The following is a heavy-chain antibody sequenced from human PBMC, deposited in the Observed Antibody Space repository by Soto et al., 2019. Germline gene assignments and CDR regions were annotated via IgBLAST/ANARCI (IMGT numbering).Heavy chain of an antibody. J-gene: IGHJ5*02. V-gene: IGHV1-69*01. CDR3: AREVKPKKVPAANWFDP. CDR1: GGTFSSYA. Sequence: QVQLVQSGAEVKKPGSSVKVSCKASGGTFSSYAISWVRQAPGQGLEWMGGIIPIFGTANYAQKFQGRVTITADESTSKAYMELSSLRSEDTAVYYCAREVKPKKVPAANWFDPWGQGTLVTVSS. D-gene: IGHD2-2*01. CDR2: IIPIFGTA.